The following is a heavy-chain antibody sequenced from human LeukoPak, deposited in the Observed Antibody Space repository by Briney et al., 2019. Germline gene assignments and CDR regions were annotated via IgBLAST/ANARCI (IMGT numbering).Heavy chain of an antibody. CDR3: ARAVVRGVIAYYYMDV. V-gene: IGHV4-4*07. J-gene: IGHJ6*03. D-gene: IGHD3-10*01. CDR1: GGSISSYY. Sequence: SETLSLTCTVSGGSISSYYWSWIRQPAGKGLEWIGRIYTSGSTNYNPSLKSRVTISVDTSKTQFSLKLSSVTAADTAVYYCARAVVRGVIAYYYMDVWGKGTTVTISS. CDR2: IYTSGST.